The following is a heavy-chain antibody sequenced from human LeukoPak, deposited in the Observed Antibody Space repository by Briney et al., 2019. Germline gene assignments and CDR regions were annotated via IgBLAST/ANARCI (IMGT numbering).Heavy chain of an antibody. CDR2: ISWNSGSI. CDR1: GFTFDDYA. J-gene: IGHJ6*02. Sequence: PGRSLRLSCAASGFTFDDYAMPWVRQAPGKGLEWVSGISWNSGSIGYADSVKGRFTISRDNAKNSLYLQMNSLRAEDTAVYYCAREPPGSSGWYRGYYYYYYGMDVWGQGTTVTVSS. V-gene: IGHV3-9*01. CDR3: AREPPGSSGWYRGYYYYYYGMDV. D-gene: IGHD6-19*01.